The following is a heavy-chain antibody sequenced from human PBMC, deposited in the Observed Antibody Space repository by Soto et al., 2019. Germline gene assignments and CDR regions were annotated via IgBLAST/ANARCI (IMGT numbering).Heavy chain of an antibody. J-gene: IGHJ2*01. CDR1: GFTFSNAW. CDR3: TTGYTNWGYWYFDL. Sequence: GGSLRLSCAASGFTFSNAWMSWVRQAPGKGLEWVGRIKSKTDGGTTDYAAPVKGRFTISRDDSKNTLYLQMNSLKTEDTAVYYCTTGYTNWGYWYFDLWGRGTLVTVSS. CDR2: IKSKTDGGTT. V-gene: IGHV3-15*01. D-gene: IGHD7-27*01.